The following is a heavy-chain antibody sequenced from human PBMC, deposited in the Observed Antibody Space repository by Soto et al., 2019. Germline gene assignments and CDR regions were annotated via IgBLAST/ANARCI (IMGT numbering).Heavy chain of an antibody. CDR1: GFTFSRYW. Sequence: EVKLVESGGGLVQPGGTLRLSCAVSGFTFSRYWMCWVRQAPGRGLEWVANIKQDGSEKYYVESVKGRFTISRENTKNSLNLQRNSLGAEDTAVYHCARRLDYDNSSYYPRWFDPCGQGTLVTVSS. V-gene: IGHV3-7*01. CDR3: ARRLDYDNSSYYPRWFDP. CDR2: IKQDGSEK. D-gene: IGHD3-22*01. J-gene: IGHJ5*02.